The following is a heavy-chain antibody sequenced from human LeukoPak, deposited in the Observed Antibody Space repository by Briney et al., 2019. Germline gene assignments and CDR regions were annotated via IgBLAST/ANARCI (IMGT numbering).Heavy chain of an antibody. CDR3: ARDFYSSSWYYYYYYMDV. CDR2: IIPIFGTA. J-gene: IGHJ6*03. D-gene: IGHD6-13*01. CDR1: GGTFSSYA. V-gene: IGHV1-69*13. Sequence: SVKVSCKASGGTFSSYAISWVRQAPGQGLEWMGGIIPIFGTANYAQKFQGRVTITADESTSTAYMELSSLRSEDTAVYYCARDFYSSSWYYYYYYMDVWGKGTTVTVSS.